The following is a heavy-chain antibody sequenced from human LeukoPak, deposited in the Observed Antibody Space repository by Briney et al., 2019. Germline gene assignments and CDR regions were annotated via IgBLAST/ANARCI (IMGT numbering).Heavy chain of an antibody. CDR2: TNTNTGNP. D-gene: IGHD2-2*01. Sequence: ASVKVSCKASGYTFTSYAMNWERQAPGQGLEWMGWTNTNTGNPTYAQGFTGRFVFSLDTSVSTAYLKISSLKAEDTAVYYCASDIVVVPAATDHERGYSYGVDYWGQGTLVTVSS. V-gene: IGHV7-4-1*02. CDR3: ASDIVVVPAATDHERGYSYGVDY. J-gene: IGHJ4*02. CDR1: GYTFTSYA.